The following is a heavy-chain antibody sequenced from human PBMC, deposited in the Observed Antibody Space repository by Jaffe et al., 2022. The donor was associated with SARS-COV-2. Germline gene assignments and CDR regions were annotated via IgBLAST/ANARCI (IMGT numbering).Heavy chain of an antibody. J-gene: IGHJ4*02. Sequence: QVHLQESGPGLVRPSETLSLTCTVSGGPVDSFYWSWIRQPPGKGLEWIGYVYHSGTSGLNPSLRSRVSMSVDKSKNQFSLRLTSVTAADTAVYYCASGRTGGYGLFDYWGQGALVTVSS. CDR1: GGPVDSFY. CDR3: ASGRTGGYGLFDY. CDR2: VYHSGTS. V-gene: IGHV4-59*02. D-gene: IGHD5-12*01.